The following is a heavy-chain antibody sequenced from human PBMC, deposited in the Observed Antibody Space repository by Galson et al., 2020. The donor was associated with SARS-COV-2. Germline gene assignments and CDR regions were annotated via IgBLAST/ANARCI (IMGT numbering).Heavy chain of an antibody. CDR1: GYSFTSYW. D-gene: IGHD2-2*01. V-gene: IGHV5-10-1*01. J-gene: IGHJ6*03. Sequence: HGESLKISSKGSGYSFTSYWISWVRQMPGKGLEWMGRIDPSDSYTNYSPSFQGHVTISADKSISTAYLQWSSLKASDTAMYYCARHGEPPSSTSFYMDVWGKGTTVTVSS. CDR2: IDPSDSYT. CDR3: ARHGEPPSSTSFYMDV.